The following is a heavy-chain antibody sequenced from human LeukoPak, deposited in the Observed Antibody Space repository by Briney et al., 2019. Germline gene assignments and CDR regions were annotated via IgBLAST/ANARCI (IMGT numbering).Heavy chain of an antibody. Sequence: PSETLSLTCAVYGGSFCGYYWSWIRQPPGKGLECIGEINHSGSTNYNPSLKSRVTISVDTSKNQFSLKLSSVTAADTAVYYCARVVYYGSGSYYNPIHYGMDVWGQGTTVTVSS. CDR1: GGSFCGYY. D-gene: IGHD3-10*01. CDR3: ARVVYYGSGSYYNPIHYGMDV. V-gene: IGHV4-34*01. CDR2: INHSGST. J-gene: IGHJ6*02.